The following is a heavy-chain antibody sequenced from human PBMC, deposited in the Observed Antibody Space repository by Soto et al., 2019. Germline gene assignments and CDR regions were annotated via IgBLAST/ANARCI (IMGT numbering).Heavy chain of an antibody. CDR2: IIPIFGTA. Sequence: EASVKVSCKASGGTFSSYAISWVRQAPGQGLEWMGGIIPIFGTANYAQKFQGRVTITADESTSTAYMELSSLRSEDTAVYYCARDSGYSSSWYLAFDYWGQGALVTVSS. V-gene: IGHV1-69*13. J-gene: IGHJ4*02. D-gene: IGHD6-13*01. CDR3: ARDSGYSSSWYLAFDY. CDR1: GGTFSSYA.